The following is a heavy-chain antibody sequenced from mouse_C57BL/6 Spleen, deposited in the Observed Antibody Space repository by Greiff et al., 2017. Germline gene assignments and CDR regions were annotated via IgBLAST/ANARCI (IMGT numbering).Heavy chain of an antibody. CDR3: ATAQATSYFDY. Sequence: LQQPGAELVKPGASVKLSCKASGYTFTSYWMHWVKQRPGQGLEWIGMIHPNSGSTNYNEKFKSKATLTVDKSSSTAYMQLSSLTSEDSAVYYCATAQATSYFDYWGQGTTLTVSS. J-gene: IGHJ2*01. V-gene: IGHV1-64*01. CDR1: GYTFTSYW. CDR2: IHPNSGST. D-gene: IGHD3-2*02.